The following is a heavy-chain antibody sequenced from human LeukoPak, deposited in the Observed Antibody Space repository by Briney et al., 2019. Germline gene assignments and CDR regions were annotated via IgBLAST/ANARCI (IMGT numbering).Heavy chain of an antibody. V-gene: IGHV3-64D*06. CDR1: GFTFSSYA. Sequence: GGSLRLSCSASGFTFSSYAMHWVRQAPGKGLEYVSAISSNGGSTYYADSVKGRFTISRDNSKNTLYLQMSSLRAEDTAVYYCARDSKEYYFDYWGQGTLVTVSS. CDR3: ARDSKEYYFDY. J-gene: IGHJ4*02. CDR2: ISSNGGST.